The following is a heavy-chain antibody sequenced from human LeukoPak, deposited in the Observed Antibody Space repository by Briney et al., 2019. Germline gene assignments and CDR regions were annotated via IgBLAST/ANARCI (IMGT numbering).Heavy chain of an antibody. Sequence: SETLSLTCTVSGGSISSYYWSWIRQPPGKGLEWIGYIYYSGSTNCNPSLKSRVTISVDTSKNQFSLKLSSVTAADTAVYYCARGDVGYCSSTSCHYFDYWGQGTLVTVSS. CDR3: ARGDVGYCSSTSCHYFDY. CDR1: GGSISSYY. D-gene: IGHD2-2*01. V-gene: IGHV4-59*01. J-gene: IGHJ4*02. CDR2: IYYSGST.